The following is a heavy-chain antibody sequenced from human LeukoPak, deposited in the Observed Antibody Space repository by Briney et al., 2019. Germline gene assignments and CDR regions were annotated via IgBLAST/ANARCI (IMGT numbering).Heavy chain of an antibody. Sequence: WASVKVSCKASGYTFTGYYMHWVRQAPGQELEWMGWINPNSGGTNYAQKFQGRVTMTRDTSIVTAYMQLSRLRSDATAVYYCPRGTLLRYFDWLLPDSDIDYWGQGTLVTVSS. CDR2: INPNSGGT. J-gene: IGHJ4*02. CDR3: PRGTLLRYFDWLLPDSDIDY. V-gene: IGHV1-2*02. D-gene: IGHD3-9*01. CDR1: GYTFTGYY.